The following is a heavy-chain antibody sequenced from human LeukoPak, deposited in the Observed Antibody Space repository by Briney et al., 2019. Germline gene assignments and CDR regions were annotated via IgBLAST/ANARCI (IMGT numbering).Heavy chain of an antibody. CDR1: GGSISSSSYY. J-gene: IGHJ4*02. CDR2: IYYSGST. Sequence: PSETLSLTCTVSGGSISSSSYYWGWIRQPPGKGLELIGSIYYSGSTYYNPSLKSRVTISVDTSKNQFSLKLSSVTAADTALYYCARDSNGFYYFNYWGQGTLVTVSS. CDR3: ARDSNGFYYFNY. V-gene: IGHV4-39*02. D-gene: IGHD3-22*01.